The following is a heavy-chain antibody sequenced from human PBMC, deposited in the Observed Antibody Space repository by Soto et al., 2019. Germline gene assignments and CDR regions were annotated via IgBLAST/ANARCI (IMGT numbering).Heavy chain of an antibody. CDR1: GFTVHGNY. CDR3: VSALTYNYAFDF. J-gene: IGHJ4*02. D-gene: IGHD1-1*01. CDR2: VFSGGST. Sequence: EMRLVESGGGLIQPGGSLRLSCAPSGFTVHGNYMNWVRQASGKGLEWVSVVFSGGSTFYADSVKGRFTISRDTYKNTMSLHTDRLSAEDTAGDFFVSALTYNYAFDFWGQGTLVTVSS. V-gene: IGHV3-53*01.